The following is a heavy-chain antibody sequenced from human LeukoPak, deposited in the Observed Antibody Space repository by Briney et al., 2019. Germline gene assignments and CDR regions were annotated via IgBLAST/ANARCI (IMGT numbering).Heavy chain of an antibody. V-gene: IGHV4-59*01. J-gene: IGHJ4*02. CDR3: ARGLQGDYDYGGNSGWGYYFDY. CDR2: IYYSGST. D-gene: IGHD4-23*01. Sequence: SETLSLTCTVSGGSISSYYWSWIRQPPGKGLEWIGYIYYSGSTNYNPSLKSRVTISVDTSKNQFSLKLSSVTAADTAVYYCARGLQGDYDYGGNSGWGYYFDYWGQGTLVTVSS. CDR1: GGSISSYY.